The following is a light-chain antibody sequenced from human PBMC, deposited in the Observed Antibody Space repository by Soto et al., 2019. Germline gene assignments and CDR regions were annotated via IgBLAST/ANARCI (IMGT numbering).Light chain of an antibody. CDR3: QQYNNWWT. Sequence: EIVMTQSPATLSVSPGESATLSCRASHSITSDLAWYQHRPGQGPRLLIYGSFRRAPGIPARFSGSGSGTEFTLTISSLQSEDFAVYYCQQYNNWWTFGQGTNVEIK. CDR1: HSITSD. J-gene: IGKJ1*01. V-gene: IGKV3-15*01. CDR2: GSF.